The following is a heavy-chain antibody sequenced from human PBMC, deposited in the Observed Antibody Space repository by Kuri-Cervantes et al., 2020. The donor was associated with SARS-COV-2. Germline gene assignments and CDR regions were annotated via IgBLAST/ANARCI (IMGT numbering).Heavy chain of an antibody. Sequence: GESLKISCVASGFTFSNYGMHWVRQAPGKGLEWVAVIWYDGRNKYYAESVKGRFTISRDNSKNTLFLQLDGLRAEDTTVYYCARWGSPNYQDSSGPYGGTKWDHWGQGTLVTVSS. CDR1: GFTFSNYG. D-gene: IGHD3-22*01. CDR3: ARWGSPNYQDSSGPYGGTKWDH. V-gene: IGHV3-33*01. CDR2: IWYDGRNK. J-gene: IGHJ4*02.